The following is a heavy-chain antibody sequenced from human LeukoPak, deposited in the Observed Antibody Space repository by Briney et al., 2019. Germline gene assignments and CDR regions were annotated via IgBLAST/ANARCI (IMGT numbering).Heavy chain of an antibody. CDR1: GFTFSSYW. J-gene: IGHJ4*02. Sequence: GSLRLSCAASGFTFSSYWMSWVRQAPGKGLEWVANIKQDGSDKYYVDSVKGRFTISRDDAKSSLYLQMNSLRAEDTAVYYCAREGWLQPQYYFDYWGQGTLVTVSS. CDR3: AREGWLQPQYYFDY. D-gene: IGHD5-24*01. CDR2: IKQDGSDK. V-gene: IGHV3-7*03.